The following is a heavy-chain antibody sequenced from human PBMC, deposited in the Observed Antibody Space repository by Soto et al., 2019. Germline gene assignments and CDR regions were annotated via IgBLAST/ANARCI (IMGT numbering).Heavy chain of an antibody. Sequence: PRLSCAASGFTFSSYAMSWVRQAPGKGLEWVSAISGSGGSTYYADSVKGRFTISRDNSKNTLYLQMNSLRAEDTAVYYCAKAGFLEWLLYGMDVWGQGTTVTVSS. V-gene: IGHV3-23*01. CDR3: AKAGFLEWLLYGMDV. CDR1: GFTFSSYA. D-gene: IGHD3-3*01. J-gene: IGHJ6*02. CDR2: ISGSGGST.